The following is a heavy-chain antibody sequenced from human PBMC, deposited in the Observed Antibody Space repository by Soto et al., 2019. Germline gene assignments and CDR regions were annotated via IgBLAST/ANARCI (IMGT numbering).Heavy chain of an antibody. CDR2: IIPIFGTA. CDR1: GGTFSSYA. J-gene: IGHJ5*02. Sequence: QVQLVQSGAEVQKPGSSVKVSCKASGGTFSSYAISWVRQAPGQGLEWMGGIIPIFGTANYAQKFQGRVTITADKSTSTAYMELSSLRSEDTAVYYCAFIGVVVAATTSGGNWFDPWGQGTLVTVSS. V-gene: IGHV1-69*06. CDR3: AFIGVVVAATTSGGNWFDP. D-gene: IGHD2-15*01.